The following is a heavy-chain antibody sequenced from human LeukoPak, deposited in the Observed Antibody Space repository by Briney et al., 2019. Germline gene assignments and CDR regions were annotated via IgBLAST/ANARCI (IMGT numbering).Heavy chain of an antibody. V-gene: IGHV4-4*07. CDR2: IYTSGST. CDR1: GGSISSYY. J-gene: IGHJ4*02. CDR3: AREPPYYYDSSGSEPSFDY. Sequence: PSETLSLTCTVSGGSISSYYWSWIRQPAGKGLGWIGRIYTSGSTNYNPSLKSRVTISVDKSKNQFSLKLSSVTAADTAVYYCAREPPYYYDSSGSEPSFDYWGQGTLVTVSS. D-gene: IGHD3-22*01.